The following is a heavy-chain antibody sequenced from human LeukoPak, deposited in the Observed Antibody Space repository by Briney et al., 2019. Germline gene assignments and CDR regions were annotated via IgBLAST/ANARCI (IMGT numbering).Heavy chain of an antibody. V-gene: IGHV4-59*08. J-gene: IGHJ4*02. Sequence: SETLSLTCAVSGGSISGFYWSWIRQPPGKGLDWIGYIYHSGDSNYNPSLKSRVTISLDTPKNEVSLKLSSVTAADTAVYYCARHAFASPFAYWGQGTLVTVSS. CDR3: ARHAFASPFAY. CDR2: IYHSGDS. CDR1: GGSISGFY. D-gene: IGHD2-21*01.